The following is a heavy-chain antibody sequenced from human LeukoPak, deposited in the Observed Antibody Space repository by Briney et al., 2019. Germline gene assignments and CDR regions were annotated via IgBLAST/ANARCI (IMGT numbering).Heavy chain of an antibody. D-gene: IGHD3-22*01. V-gene: IGHV3-30*04. Sequence: GGSLRLSCAASGFTFSSYAMHWVRQAPGKGLEWVAVISYGGSNKYYADSVKGRFTISRDNSKNTLYLQMNSLRAEDTAVYYCARDLELYYYDSSGYQGPFDYWGQGTLVTVSS. CDR2: ISYGGSNK. CDR1: GFTFSSYA. CDR3: ARDLELYYYDSSGYQGPFDY. J-gene: IGHJ4*02.